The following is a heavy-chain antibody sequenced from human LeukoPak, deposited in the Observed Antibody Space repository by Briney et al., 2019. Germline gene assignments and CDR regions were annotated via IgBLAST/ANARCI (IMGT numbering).Heavy chain of an antibody. CDR1: GFTFSSYS. CDR2: ISSSSSTI. CDR3: ARDVYGSGKHWFDP. Sequence: GGSLRLSCAASGFTFSSYSMNWVRQAPGKGLEWVSYISSSSSTIYYADSVKGRFTISRDNAKNSLYLQTNSLRAEDTAVYYCARDVYGSGKHWFDPWGQGTLVTVSS. D-gene: IGHD3-10*01. J-gene: IGHJ5*02. V-gene: IGHV3-48*01.